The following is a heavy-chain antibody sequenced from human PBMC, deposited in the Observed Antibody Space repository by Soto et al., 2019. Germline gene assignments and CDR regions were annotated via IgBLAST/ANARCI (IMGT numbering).Heavy chain of an antibody. CDR1: GGSIRSYY. CDR2: IYYSGST. J-gene: IGHJ5*02. Sequence: SETLCLTCTVSGGSIRSYYLSWIRQPPGKGLEWIGYIYYSGSTNYNPSLKSRVTISVDTSKNQFSLKLSSVTAADTAVYYCAGTYSSGWQVNWFDPWGQGTLVTVSS. D-gene: IGHD6-19*01. CDR3: AGTYSSGWQVNWFDP. V-gene: IGHV4-59*08.